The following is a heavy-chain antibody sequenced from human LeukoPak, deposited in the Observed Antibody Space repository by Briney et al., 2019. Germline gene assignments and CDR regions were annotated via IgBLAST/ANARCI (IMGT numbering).Heavy chain of an antibody. D-gene: IGHD5-12*01. CDR1: RGSIRGYY. Sequence: TASETLSLTCTVSRGSIRGYYWNWIRQPPGKGLEWIGRIYTSGSTNYNPSLKSRVTMSVDTSKNQFSLKLSSVTAADTAVYYCARSLAGWMMNPFDYWGQGTLVTVSS. V-gene: IGHV4-4*07. CDR2: IYTSGST. CDR3: ARSLAGWMMNPFDY. J-gene: IGHJ4*02.